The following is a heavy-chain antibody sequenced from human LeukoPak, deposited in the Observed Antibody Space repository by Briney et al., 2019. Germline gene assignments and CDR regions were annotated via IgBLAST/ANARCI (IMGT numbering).Heavy chain of an antibody. V-gene: IGHV3-21*01. Sequence: GGSLRFSCAASGFTLSSLAMHWVRQAPGKGLEWVSSSGTRSGTKYYADSVMGRFTISRDSAMNSVSLQINSLRAEDTAVYYCLLQMTYGELSDPDFRGQGTLVTVSS. CDR1: GFTLSSLA. J-gene: IGHJ4*02. D-gene: IGHD3-16*02. CDR3: LLQMTYGELSDPDF. CDR2: SGTRSGTK.